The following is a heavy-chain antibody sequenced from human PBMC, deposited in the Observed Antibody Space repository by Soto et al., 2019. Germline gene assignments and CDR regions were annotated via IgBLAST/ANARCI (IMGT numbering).Heavy chain of an antibody. CDR3: ARPVGGSDAFDI. J-gene: IGHJ3*02. V-gene: IGHV4-59*08. CDR1: DGSISSYY. Sequence: SETLSLTCTVSDGSISSYYWIWIRQPPGKGLEWIGYIYYSGSTNYNPSLKSRVTISVDTSKNQFSLKLSSVTAADTAVYYCARPVGGSDAFDIWGQGTMVTVSS. CDR2: IYYSGST.